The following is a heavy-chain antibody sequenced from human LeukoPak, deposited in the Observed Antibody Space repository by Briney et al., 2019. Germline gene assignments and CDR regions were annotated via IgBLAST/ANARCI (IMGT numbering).Heavy chain of an antibody. CDR2: ISSGSTI. CDR1: GFTFSSYE. D-gene: IGHD2-2*01. V-gene: IGHV3-48*03. Sequence: GGSLRLSCAASGFTFSSYEMNWVRQAPGKGLEWVSHISSGSTIYYTDSVKGRFTISRDNSKNSLYLQMNSLRAEDTGIYYWARPVARIGYGGQGTLVTVSS. CDR3: ARPVARIGY. J-gene: IGHJ4*02.